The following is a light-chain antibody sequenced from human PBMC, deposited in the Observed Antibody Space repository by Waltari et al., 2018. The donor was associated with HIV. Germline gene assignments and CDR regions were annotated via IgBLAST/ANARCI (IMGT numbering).Light chain of an antibody. CDR2: GAS. Sequence: EIVITLSPATLSVSPGARATLSRRASQSVSSNLAWYQQKPGQAPRLLIYGASTRATGIPDRFSGSGSGTEFTLTISSLQSEDVAVYYCQQYNNWPYTFGQGTKLEIK. V-gene: IGKV3-15*01. J-gene: IGKJ2*01. CDR3: QQYNNWPYT. CDR1: QSVSSN.